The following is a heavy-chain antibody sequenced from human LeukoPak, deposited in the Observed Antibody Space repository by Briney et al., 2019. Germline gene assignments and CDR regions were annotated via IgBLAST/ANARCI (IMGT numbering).Heavy chain of an antibody. Sequence: GGSLRLSCAASGFTFSSYWMSWVRQAPWKGLEWVANINQDGSEKYYVDSVNGRFTISRDNPKNSLYLQMNSLRAEHTGVYYCARQGSWYFWFDPWGQGTLVTVSS. CDR3: ARQGSWYFWFDP. CDR1: GFTFSSYW. CDR2: INQDGSEK. V-gene: IGHV3-7*01. J-gene: IGHJ5*02. D-gene: IGHD6-13*01.